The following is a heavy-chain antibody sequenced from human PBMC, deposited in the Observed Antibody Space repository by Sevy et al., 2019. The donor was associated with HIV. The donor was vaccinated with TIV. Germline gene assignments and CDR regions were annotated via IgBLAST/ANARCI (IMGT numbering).Heavy chain of an antibody. J-gene: IGHJ4*02. CDR2: ISGSGGST. D-gene: IGHD6-19*01. CDR1: GFPLRNYA. CDR3: AKHGAVAPSDY. V-gene: IGHV3-23*01. Sequence: GGSLRLSCAASGFPLRNYAMSWVRQAPGKGLEWVSSISGSGGSTYYADSVKGRFTISRDNFQNTLDLEMNSLRAEDTAVYYCAKHGAVAPSDYWGQGTLVTVSS.